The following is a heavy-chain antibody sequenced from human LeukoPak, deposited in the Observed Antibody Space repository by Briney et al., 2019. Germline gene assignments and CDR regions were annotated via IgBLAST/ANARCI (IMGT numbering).Heavy chain of an antibody. J-gene: IGHJ4*02. D-gene: IGHD6-13*01. CDR2: INPNSGGT. CDR1: GYTFTGYY. CDR3: ASLRYSSSWHDY. V-gene: IGHV1-2*06. Sequence: ASVKVSCKASGYTFTGYYMHWVRQAPGQGLEWMGRINPNSGGTNYAQKFQGRVPMTRDTSISTAYMELSRLRSDDTAVYYCASLRYSSSWHDYWGQGTLVTVSS.